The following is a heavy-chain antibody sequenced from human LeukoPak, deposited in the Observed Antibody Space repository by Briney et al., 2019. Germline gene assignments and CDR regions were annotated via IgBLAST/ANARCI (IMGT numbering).Heavy chain of an antibody. D-gene: IGHD1-1*01. J-gene: IGHJ4*02. Sequence: SETLSLTCTVSGGSISSYYWSWIRQPPGKGLEWIGHIYDSGSTNYNPSLKSRVTISVDTSKNQFSLKLTSVTAADTAVYYCARARGTEAIDYWGQGTLVTVSS. CDR1: GGSISSYY. V-gene: IGHV4-59*12. CDR2: IYDSGST. CDR3: ARARGTEAIDY.